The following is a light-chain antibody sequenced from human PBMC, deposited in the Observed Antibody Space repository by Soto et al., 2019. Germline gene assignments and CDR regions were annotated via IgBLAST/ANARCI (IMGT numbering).Light chain of an antibody. J-gene: IGLJ2*01. CDR3: AVSDDSMNGVV. Sequence: QSVLTQSPSASATPGQRFTISCSGSTSDIGRHSVSWYQHVPGTAPKLLIYSYYQRPSRVPDRFSGSKSGTSASLEISGLKSEDEADYYCAVSDDSMNGVVFGGGTKVTVL. CDR2: SYY. V-gene: IGLV1-44*01. CDR1: TSDIGRHS.